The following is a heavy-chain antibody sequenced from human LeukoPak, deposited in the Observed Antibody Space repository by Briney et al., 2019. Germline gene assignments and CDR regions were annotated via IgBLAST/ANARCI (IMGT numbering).Heavy chain of an antibody. D-gene: IGHD4-17*01. CDR3: AGYGVYPS. CDR2: FGISGTI. Sequence: GGSLRLSCGVSGFTCTTYDMHWVRQAPGEGPEWIAYFGISGTIYYADSVKGRLTTSRDNAKNSLFLQMNSLRVDDTAISYCAGYGVYPSWGQGTPVTVSS. CDR1: GFTCTTYD. V-gene: IGHV3-48*01. J-gene: IGHJ5*02.